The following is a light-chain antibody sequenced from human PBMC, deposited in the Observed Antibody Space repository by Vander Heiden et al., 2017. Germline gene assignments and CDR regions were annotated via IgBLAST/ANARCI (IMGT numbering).Light chain of an antibody. J-gene: IGLJ2*01. V-gene: IGLV3-21*03. CDR1: NMGSKS. CDR3: QVWDSSSDHPHVV. Sequence: SYVLTQPPSVSVGAGTAAGITCGGKNMGSKSLHWYQQKPGQAPLLAVYDDSDRPSGIPERFSGSNSANTATLTISRVEAVDEADYYCQVWDSSSDHPHVVFGGGPKLPVL. CDR2: DDS.